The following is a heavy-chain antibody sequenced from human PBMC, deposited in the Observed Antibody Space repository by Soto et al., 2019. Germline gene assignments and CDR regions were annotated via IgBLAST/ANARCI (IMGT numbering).Heavy chain of an antibody. D-gene: IGHD3-22*01. V-gene: IGHV1-69*01. CDR2: IIPILGTA. Sequence: QVQLVQSGAEVKKPGSSVKVSCKASGGTFSSYAISWVRQAPGQGLEWMGGIIPILGTANHAQKFQGRVKIIADESTSTVYMELSSLRSDDTAIYYCARGWGYDSTDYYYAYWGQGTLVIVSS. J-gene: IGHJ4*02. CDR1: GGTFSSYA. CDR3: ARGWGYDSTDYYYAY.